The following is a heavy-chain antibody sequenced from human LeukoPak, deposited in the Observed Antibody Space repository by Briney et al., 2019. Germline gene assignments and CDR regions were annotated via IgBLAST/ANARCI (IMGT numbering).Heavy chain of an antibody. J-gene: IGHJ4*02. V-gene: IGHV4-4*02. D-gene: IGHD3-3*01. CDR1: GGSISSSNW. CDR3: ASTVLRFLEWLDNDY. CDR2: IYHSGST. Sequence: SGTLSLTCAVSGGSISSSNWWSWVRQPSGKGLEWIGEIYHSGSTNYNPSLKSRVTISVDKSKNQFSLKLSSVTAADTAVYYCASTVLRFLEWLDNDYWGQGTLVTVSS.